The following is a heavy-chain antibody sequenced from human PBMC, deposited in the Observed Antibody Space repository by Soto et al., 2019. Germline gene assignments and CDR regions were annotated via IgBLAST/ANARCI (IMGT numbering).Heavy chain of an antibody. Sequence: EVQLLESGGGLVQPGGSLRLSCAASGFTFSSYAMSWVRQAPGKGLEWVSAISSSGGSTYYADSVKVRFTISRDNSKSTLYVQMNKLRAEDTAVYYCAGGSRWTGVDDWGQGSLVTVSS. D-gene: IGHD6-13*01. V-gene: IGHV3-23*01. CDR3: AGGSRWTGVDD. CDR2: ISSSGGST. J-gene: IGHJ4*02. CDR1: GFTFSSYA.